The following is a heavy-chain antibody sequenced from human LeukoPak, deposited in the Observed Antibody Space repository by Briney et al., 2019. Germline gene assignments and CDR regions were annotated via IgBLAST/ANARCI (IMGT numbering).Heavy chain of an antibody. CDR1: GGTFSSYA. CDR2: TIPIFGTA. Sequence: ASVKVSCKASGGTFSSYAISWVRQAPGKGVEWMGGTIPIFGTANYAQKFQGRVTITADESTSTAYMELSSLRSEDTAVYYCAREEVGATAPEYWGQGTLVTVSS. J-gene: IGHJ4*02. D-gene: IGHD1-26*01. CDR3: AREEVGATAPEY. V-gene: IGHV1-69*01.